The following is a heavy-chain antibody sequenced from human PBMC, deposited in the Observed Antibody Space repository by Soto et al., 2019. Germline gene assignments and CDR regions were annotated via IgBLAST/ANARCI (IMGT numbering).Heavy chain of an antibody. D-gene: IGHD2-15*01. CDR1: GFTFSSYA. J-gene: IGHJ6*02. CDR3: ARDRIVVVVAARRALDGMDV. Sequence: GGSLRLSCAASGFTFSSYAMHWVRQAPGKGLEWVAVISYDGSNKYYADSVKGRFTTSRDNSKNTLYLQMNSLRAEDTAVYYCARDRIVVVVAARRALDGMDVWGQGTTVTVSS. CDR2: ISYDGSNK. V-gene: IGHV3-30-3*01.